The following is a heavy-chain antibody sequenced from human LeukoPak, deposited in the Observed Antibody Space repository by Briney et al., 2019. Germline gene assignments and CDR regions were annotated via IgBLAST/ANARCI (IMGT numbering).Heavy chain of an antibody. D-gene: IGHD1-1*01. J-gene: IGHJ5*02. Sequence: ASVKVSCKASGYTFTGYYMHWVRQAPGQELEWMGWINPNSGGTNYAQKFQGRVTMTRDTSISTAYMELSRLRSDDTAVYYCARDPGASRGTTNWFDPWGQGTLVTVSS. CDR3: ARDPGASRGTTNWFDP. CDR1: GYTFTGYY. CDR2: INPNSGGT. V-gene: IGHV1-2*02.